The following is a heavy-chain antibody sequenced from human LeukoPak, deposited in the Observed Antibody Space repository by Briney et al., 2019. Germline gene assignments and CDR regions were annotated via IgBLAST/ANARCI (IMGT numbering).Heavy chain of an antibody. J-gene: IGHJ4*02. D-gene: IGHD5-18*01. CDR2: IDNDGSST. CDR1: GFTFSGNW. Sequence: GGSLRLSCAASGFTFSGNWMHWVRQAPGKGLVWVSRIDNDGSSTSYAGSVKGRFTISRDNSKNRLYVQMNSLRVEDTAVYYCATGSGLWSPDYWGQGTLVTVSS. V-gene: IGHV3-74*01. CDR3: ATGSGLWSPDY.